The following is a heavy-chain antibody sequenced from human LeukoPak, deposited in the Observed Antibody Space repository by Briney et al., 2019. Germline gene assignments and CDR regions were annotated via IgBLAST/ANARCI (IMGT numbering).Heavy chain of an antibody. CDR2: INPSGGST. J-gene: IGHJ5*02. Sequence: ASVKVSCKASGHTFINYVMNWVRQAPGQGLEWMGIINPSGGSTSYAQKFQGRVTMTRDTSTSTVYMELSSLRSEDTAVYYCAEGTGFDPWGQGTLVTVSS. CDR1: GHTFINYV. V-gene: IGHV1-46*01. CDR3: AEGTGFDP.